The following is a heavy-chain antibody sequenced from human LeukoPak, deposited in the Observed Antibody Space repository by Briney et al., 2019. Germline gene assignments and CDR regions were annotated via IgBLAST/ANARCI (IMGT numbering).Heavy chain of an antibody. J-gene: IGHJ4*02. V-gene: IGHV4-39*07. CDR3: ARVPSGYDSDNEDTAFDY. Sequence: PSETLSLTCTVSGGSISSSSYYWGWLRQPPGKGLEWIGSIYYSGSTYYNPSLKSRVTISVDTSKNQFSLKLSSVTAADTAVYYCARVPSGYDSDNEDTAFDYWGQGTLVTVSS. CDR1: GGSISSSSYY. CDR2: IYYSGST. D-gene: IGHD5-12*01.